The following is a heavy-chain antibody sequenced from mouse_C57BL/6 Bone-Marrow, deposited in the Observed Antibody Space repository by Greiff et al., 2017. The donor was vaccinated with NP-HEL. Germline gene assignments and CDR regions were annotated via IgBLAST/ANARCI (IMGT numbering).Heavy chain of an antibody. J-gene: IGHJ1*03. Sequence: EVKLVESGAELVRPGASVKLSCTASGFNIKDDYMHWVKQRPEQGLEWIGWIDPENGDTEYASKFQGKATITADTSSNTAYLQLSSLTSEDTAVYYCTCSSPYWYFDVWGTGTTVTVSS. CDR2: IDPENGDT. D-gene: IGHD1-1*01. V-gene: IGHV14-4*01. CDR3: TCSSPYWYFDV. CDR1: GFNIKDDY.